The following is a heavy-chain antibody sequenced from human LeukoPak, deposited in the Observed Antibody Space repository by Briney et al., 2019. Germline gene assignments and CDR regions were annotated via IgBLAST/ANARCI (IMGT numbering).Heavy chain of an antibody. CDR1: GSTFGNYA. CDR3: AKDRGGNYLFYLDY. J-gene: IGHJ4*02. V-gene: IGHV3-23*01. CDR2: ISGSGGST. D-gene: IGHD1-26*01. Sequence: GGSLRLSCAASGSTFGNYAMTWVRQAPGKGLEWVSGISGSGGSTYYADSVKGRFTISRDNAKNTLYLQMNSLRAEDTAVYYCAKDRGGNYLFYLDYWGQGTLVTVSS.